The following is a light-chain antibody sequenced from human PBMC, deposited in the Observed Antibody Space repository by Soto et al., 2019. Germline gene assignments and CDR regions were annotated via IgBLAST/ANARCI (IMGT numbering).Light chain of an antibody. CDR1: SSNIGSNT. CDR2: SNN. J-gene: IGLJ3*02. V-gene: IGLV1-44*01. Sequence: QSVLTQPPSASGTPGQRVTISCSGSSSNIGSNTVNLYQQLPGTAPKLLIYSNNQRPSGIPDRFSGSKSGTSATLGITGLQTGDEADYYCGTWDSSLSAGVFGRGTKLTVL. CDR3: GTWDSSLSAGV.